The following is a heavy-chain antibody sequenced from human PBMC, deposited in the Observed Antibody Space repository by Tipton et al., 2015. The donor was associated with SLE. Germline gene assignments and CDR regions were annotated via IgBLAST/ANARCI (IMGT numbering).Heavy chain of an antibody. CDR3: ARGYPMDH. V-gene: IGHV4-4*07. J-gene: IGHJ4*02. D-gene: IGHD6-13*01. CDR1: GGSISSHY. CDR2: IYTSGTT. Sequence: TLSLTCTVSGGSISSHYWGWIRQPAGKGVEWIGRIYTSGTTDYSSSLKGRITISVDMSKNQFYLRLSSVTAADAAVYYCARGYPMDHWGQGTLVTVSS.